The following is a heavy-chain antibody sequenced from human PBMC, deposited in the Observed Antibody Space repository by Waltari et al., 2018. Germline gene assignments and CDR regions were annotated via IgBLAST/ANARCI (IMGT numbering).Heavy chain of an antibody. Sequence: QVQLQESGPGLVKPSETLSLSCTVPGGSIRTYYWNWIRQPPGKGLEWIGYIYYSGSTNYNPSLKSRVTILVDTSKNQFSLKLSSVTAADTAVYYCARDSGSPYGMDVWGQGTTVTVSS. CDR1: GGSIRTYY. CDR3: ARDSGSPYGMDV. J-gene: IGHJ6*02. D-gene: IGHD1-26*01. V-gene: IGHV4-59*01. CDR2: IYYSGST.